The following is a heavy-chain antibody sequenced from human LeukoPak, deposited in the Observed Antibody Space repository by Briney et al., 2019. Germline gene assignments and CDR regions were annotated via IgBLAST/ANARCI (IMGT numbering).Heavy chain of an antibody. V-gene: IGHV5-51*01. Sequence: GESLKISCKASGFSFTFTKNWIGWVRQVPGKGLEWMGIIYPVDSDIRYNPSFQGQVTISVDKSISTTYLQWSSLKASDTAIYYCARHWKTGLARRFDFWGQGTLVTVSS. D-gene: IGHD1-1*01. CDR3: ARHWKTGLARRFDF. CDR1: GFSFTFTKNW. J-gene: IGHJ4*02. CDR2: IYPVDSDI.